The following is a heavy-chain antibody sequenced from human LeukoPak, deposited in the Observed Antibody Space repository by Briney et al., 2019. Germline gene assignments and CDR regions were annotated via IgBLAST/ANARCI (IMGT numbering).Heavy chain of an antibody. V-gene: IGHV4-61*08. J-gene: IGHJ4*02. CDR2: TDYRGGA. CDR1: GVSISSGGYY. Sequence: PSETLSLTCTVSGVSISSGGYYWNWIRQPPGKGLEWIGNTDYRGGATYSPSLKSRVTVSLDTSMNQFYLKLTSVTAADTAVYYCARGREEVDFDYWGQGTLVTVSS. CDR3: ARGREEVDFDY. D-gene: IGHD2-15*01.